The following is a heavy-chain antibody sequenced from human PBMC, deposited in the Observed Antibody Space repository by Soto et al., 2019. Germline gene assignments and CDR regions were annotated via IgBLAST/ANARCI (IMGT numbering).Heavy chain of an antibody. J-gene: IGHJ6*02. Sequence: EVQLVESGGGLVQPGGSLRLSCAASGFTLSSYDIHWVRQATGEGLAWVSGIGSGGDTHYADSVKGRFIISREDGKNSLYLQMNNLRVGDTAVYYWTRKTRPTGMEVWGQGATVSVSS. CDR3: TRKTRPTGMEV. CDR2: IGSGGDT. CDR1: GFTLSSYD. V-gene: IGHV3-13*01. D-gene: IGHD3-9*01.